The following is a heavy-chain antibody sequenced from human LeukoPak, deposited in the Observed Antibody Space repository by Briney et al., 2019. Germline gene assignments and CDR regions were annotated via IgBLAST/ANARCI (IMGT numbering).Heavy chain of an antibody. CDR2: IHYSGTT. V-gene: IGHV4-59*02. D-gene: IGHD4-23*01. Sequence: KPSGTLSLTCTVSGGSVRSHYWSWIRQPPGKGLEWIGYIHYSGTTYHNPSLKSRVTMSVDTSKTQVSLNVTSVTAADTAVYYCARVNSGQLLYWFFDLWGRGTLVTVSS. J-gene: IGHJ2*01. CDR1: GGSVRSHY. CDR3: ARVNSGQLLYWFFDL.